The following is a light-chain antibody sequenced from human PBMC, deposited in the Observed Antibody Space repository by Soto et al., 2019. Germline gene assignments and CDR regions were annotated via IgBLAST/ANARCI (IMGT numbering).Light chain of an antibody. V-gene: IGKV3-15*01. CDR1: QSAGNF. CDR2: GAS. Sequence: EIVMTQSPATLSVSPGETASLSCRASQSAGNFLAWYQQKPGQAPRLLIYGASTRATGIPARFSGSGSGTEFTLTISSLQSEDFAVYYCQQYNNWPPVTFGQGTRWIS. CDR3: QQYNNWPPVT. J-gene: IGKJ1*01.